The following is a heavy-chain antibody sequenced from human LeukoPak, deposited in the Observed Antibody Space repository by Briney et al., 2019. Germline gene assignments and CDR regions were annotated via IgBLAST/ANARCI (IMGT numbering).Heavy chain of an antibody. CDR1: GFTFSDYG. V-gene: IGHV3-30*02. Sequence: GGSLRLSCAASGFTFSDYGIHWVRQAPGKGLEWVAFIRYDATIKYYADSGKGRFTISRDNSKNTLYFQMNSLRPEDTAVYYCARADYYFYMDVWGKGTTVTVSS. J-gene: IGHJ6*03. CDR2: IRYDATIK. CDR3: ARADYYFYMDV.